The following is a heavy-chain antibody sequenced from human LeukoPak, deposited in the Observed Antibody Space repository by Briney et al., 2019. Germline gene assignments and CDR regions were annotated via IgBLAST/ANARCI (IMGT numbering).Heavy chain of an antibody. CDR1: GYTFTGYY. J-gene: IGHJ6*03. CDR2: INPNSGGT. CDR3: ARGRTDEYYYYYYMDV. Sequence: ASVKVSCKASGYTFTGYYMHWVRQAPGQGLEWMGWINPNSGGTNYAQKFQGRVTMTRDTSISTAYMELSRLRSEDTAVYYCARGRTDEYYYYYYMDVWGKGTTVTVSS. V-gene: IGHV1-2*02.